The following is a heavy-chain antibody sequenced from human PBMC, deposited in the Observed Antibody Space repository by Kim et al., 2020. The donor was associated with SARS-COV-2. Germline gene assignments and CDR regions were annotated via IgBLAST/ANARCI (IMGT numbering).Heavy chain of an antibody. D-gene: IGHD6-19*01. J-gene: IGHJ4*02. Sequence: YNPSLKSRVTISVDTSKNQFALKLSSVTAADTAVYYCARGGSEQWLVFRYWGQGTLVTVSS. CDR3: ARGGSEQWLVFRY. V-gene: IGHV4-34*01.